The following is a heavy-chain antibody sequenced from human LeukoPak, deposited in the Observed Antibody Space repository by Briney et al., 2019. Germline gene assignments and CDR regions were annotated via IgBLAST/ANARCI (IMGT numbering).Heavy chain of an antibody. D-gene: IGHD4-17*01. V-gene: IGHV3-21*01. CDR1: GFTFSSYS. CDR2: ISSSSSYI. J-gene: IGHJ4*02. Sequence: GGSLRLSCAASGFTFSSYSMNWVRQAPGKGLEWVSSISSSSSYIYYADSVTGRFTISRDNAKNSLYLQMNSLRAEDTAVYYCARELLGYGDRDGYWGQGTLVTVSS. CDR3: ARELLGYGDRDGY.